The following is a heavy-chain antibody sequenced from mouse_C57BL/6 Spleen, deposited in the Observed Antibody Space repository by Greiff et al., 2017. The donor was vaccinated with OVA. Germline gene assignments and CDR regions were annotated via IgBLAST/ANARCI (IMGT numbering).Heavy chain of an antibody. CDR3: ARYGDSNPFAY. CDR2: ISGGGGNT. D-gene: IGHD2-5*01. CDR1: GFTFSSYT. Sequence: DVKLVESGGGLVKPGGSLKLSCAASGFTFSSYTMSWVRQTPEKRLEWVATISGGGGNTYYPDSVKGRFTFSRDNAKNTLYLQMSSLRSEDTALYYCARYGDSNPFAYWGQGTLVTVSA. V-gene: IGHV5-9*01. J-gene: IGHJ3*01.